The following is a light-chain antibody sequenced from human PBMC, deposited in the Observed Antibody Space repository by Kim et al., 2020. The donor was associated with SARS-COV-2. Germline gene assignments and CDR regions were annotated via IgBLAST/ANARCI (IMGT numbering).Light chain of an antibody. CDR2: GAS. CDR1: QSVSSSY. CDR3: QQYGSSGT. J-gene: IGKJ3*01. V-gene: IGKV3-20*01. Sequence: LSPGERAAVSGRAGQSVSSSYLAWYQQKPGQAPRLLIYGASSRATGIPDRFSGSGSETDFTLTISRLEPEDFAVYYCQQYGSSGTFGPGTKVDIK.